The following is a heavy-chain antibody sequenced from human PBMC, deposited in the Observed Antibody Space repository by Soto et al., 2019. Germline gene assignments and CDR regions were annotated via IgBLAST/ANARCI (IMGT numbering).Heavy chain of an antibody. J-gene: IGHJ4*02. CDR2: ISTYNGNT. D-gene: IGHD2-15*01. Sequence: QVQLVQSGAEVKRPGASVKVSCKASGYTFTYYGINWVRQAPGQGLEWVGWISTYNGNTNFAQKLQGRVTMTTDTSTSTAYMELRSLRSDDTAVYYCARSYRNGASCYSSEFVYWGQGTLVTVSS. V-gene: IGHV1-18*01. CDR1: GYTFTYYG. CDR3: ARSYRNGASCYSSEFVY.